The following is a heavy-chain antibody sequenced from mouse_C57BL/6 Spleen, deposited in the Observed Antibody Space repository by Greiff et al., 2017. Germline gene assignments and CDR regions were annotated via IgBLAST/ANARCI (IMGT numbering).Heavy chain of an antibody. V-gene: IGHV1-55*01. CDR1: GYTFTSYW. CDR3: AREDDIDY. Sequence: QVQLQQPGAELVKPGASVKLSCKASGYTFTSYWITWVKQRPGQGLEWIGNIYPGSGSTNYNEKFKGKATLTVDTSSSTAYMQLSSLTSEDAAVYDCAREDDIDYWGQGTTLTVSS. J-gene: IGHJ2*01. CDR2: IYPGSGST.